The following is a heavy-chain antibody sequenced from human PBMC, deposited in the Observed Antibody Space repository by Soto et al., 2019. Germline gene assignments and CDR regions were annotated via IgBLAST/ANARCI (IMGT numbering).Heavy chain of an antibody. CDR1: CGSISSGGYY. CDR3: ATIPATTILTDY. V-gene: IGHV4-39*01. Sequence: SETLSLTCTVSCGSISSGGYYWGWIRQPPGKGLEWIGSIYYSGSTYYNPSLKSRVTISVDTSKNQFSLKLSSVTAADTAVYYCATIPATTILTDYWGQGTLVTVSS. D-gene: IGHD2-2*02. CDR2: IYYSGST. J-gene: IGHJ4*02.